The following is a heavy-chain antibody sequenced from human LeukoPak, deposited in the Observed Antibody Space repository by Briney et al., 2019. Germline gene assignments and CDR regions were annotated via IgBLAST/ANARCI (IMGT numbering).Heavy chain of an antibody. D-gene: IGHD3-10*01. Sequence: PGGSLRLSCAASGFTFSSYGMHWVRQAPGKGLEWEAFIRFEGTEKFYAASVKGRFTISRDNSKNTLYLEMNSLRVEDTAVYYCAKDMMRDRWFGESWGQGTLVTVSS. J-gene: IGHJ5*02. V-gene: IGHV3-30*02. CDR1: GFTFSSYG. CDR2: IRFEGTEK. CDR3: AKDMMRDRWFGES.